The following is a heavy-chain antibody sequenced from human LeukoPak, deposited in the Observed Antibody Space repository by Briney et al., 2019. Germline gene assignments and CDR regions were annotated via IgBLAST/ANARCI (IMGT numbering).Heavy chain of an antibody. D-gene: IGHD3-10*01. Sequence: PSETLSLTCTVSGDSISSYYWSWVRQPAGEGLEWIGRIYNGGNTNYNPSLTSRVTMSVDTSKNQFSLTLSSVTAADTAVYYCARGGSSMVRGLRNAFDIWGQGTVVTVSP. V-gene: IGHV4-4*07. CDR2: IYNGGNT. J-gene: IGHJ3*02. CDR3: ARGGSSMVRGLRNAFDI. CDR1: GDSISSYY.